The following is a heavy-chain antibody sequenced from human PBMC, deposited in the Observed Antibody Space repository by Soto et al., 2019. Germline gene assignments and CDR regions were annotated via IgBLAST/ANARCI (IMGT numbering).Heavy chain of an antibody. CDR1: GGSINNYY. D-gene: IGHD5-12*01. J-gene: IGHJ3*02. Sequence: QVQLQESGPGLVKPSETLSLTCTVSGGSINNYYWSWIRQPPGKGLEWIGYIYYSGGTNYNPSLTSRVTTSVDTSNSQFSLTLSSVTAADTAVYYCASRYSGYDDAVDIWGQGTMVTVSS. V-gene: IGHV4-59*01. CDR2: IYYSGGT. CDR3: ASRYSGYDDAVDI.